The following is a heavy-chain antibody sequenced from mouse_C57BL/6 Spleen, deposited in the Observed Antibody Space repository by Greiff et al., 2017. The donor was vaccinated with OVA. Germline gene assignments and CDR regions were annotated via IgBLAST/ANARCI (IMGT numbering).Heavy chain of an antibody. CDR1: GYAFSSSW. V-gene: IGHV1-82*01. CDR2: IYPGDGDT. D-gene: IGHD4-1*01. Sequence: QVQLKESGPELVKPGASVKISCKASGYAFSSSWMNWVKQRPGKGLEWIGRIYPGDGDTNYNGKFKGKATLTADKSSSTAYMQLSSLTSEDSAVYFCARSPGTGDAMDYWGQGTSVTVSS. CDR3: ARSPGTGDAMDY. J-gene: IGHJ4*01.